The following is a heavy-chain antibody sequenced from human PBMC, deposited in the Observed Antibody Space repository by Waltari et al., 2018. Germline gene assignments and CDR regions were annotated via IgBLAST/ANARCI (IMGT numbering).Heavy chain of an antibody. V-gene: IGHV3-53*01. CDR1: EFNVHTHY. CDR3: ARAESGGMFDYYYGMDV. J-gene: IGHJ6*02. CDR2: IYSGGIT. Sequence: ELQLVESGGGLIQPGGFLRLSCAASEFNVHTHYLSWVRQALGKGLEWISVIYSGGITYYADSVKGRFTISRDSYRNTLSLQMISLRAEDTAVYYCARAESGGMFDYYYGMDVWGQGTTVTVSS. D-gene: IGHD2-15*01.